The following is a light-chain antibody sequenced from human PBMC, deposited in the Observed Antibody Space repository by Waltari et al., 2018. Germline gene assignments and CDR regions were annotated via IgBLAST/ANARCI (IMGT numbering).Light chain of an antibody. J-gene: IGLJ1*01. Sequence: QSALTQPASVSGSPGQSITISCTGTNSDLGSYNLVSWYQQHPGKAPKFMIYEVSKRPSGVSNRFSGSKSVNTASLTISEIQAEDEADYYCCSYAGGGTFVFGTGTKVTVL. V-gene: IGLV2-23*02. CDR3: CSYAGGGTFV. CDR2: EVS. CDR1: NSDLGSYNL.